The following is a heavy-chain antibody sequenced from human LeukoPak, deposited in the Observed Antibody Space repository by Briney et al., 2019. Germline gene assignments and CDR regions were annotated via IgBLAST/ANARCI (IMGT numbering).Heavy chain of an antibody. CDR1: AGSISAYY. CDR2: LHSSGST. J-gene: IGHJ4*02. Sequence: SETLSHTCTVSAGSISAYYWSWIRQPAGKGLEWIGRLHSSGSTNYSPSLQSRVTMSVDTSKNQFSLNLSSITAADTAVYFCAREYSSSRYLDYWGQGILVTVSS. CDR3: AREYSSSRYLDY. V-gene: IGHV4-4*07. D-gene: IGHD2-2*01.